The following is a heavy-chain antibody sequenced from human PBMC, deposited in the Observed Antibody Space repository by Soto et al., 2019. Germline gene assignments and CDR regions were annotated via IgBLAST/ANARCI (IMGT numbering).Heavy chain of an antibody. CDR3: ARRLRLWGSIAAAGYFDY. J-gene: IGHJ4*02. V-gene: IGHV4-59*08. Sequence: SETLSLTCTVSGGSISSYYWSWIRQPPGKGLEWIGYIYYSGSTNYNPSLKSRVTISVDTSKNQFSLKLSSVTAADTAVYYCARRLRLWGSIAAAGYFDYWGQGTLVTVSS. CDR1: GGSISSYY. D-gene: IGHD6-13*01. CDR2: IYYSGST.